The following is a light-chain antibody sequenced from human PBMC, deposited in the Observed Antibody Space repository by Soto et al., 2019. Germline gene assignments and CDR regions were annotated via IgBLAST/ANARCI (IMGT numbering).Light chain of an antibody. CDR1: QSVSRSS. J-gene: IGKJ5*01. CDR2: GAS. Sequence: EIVLTQSPGTLSLSPGERATVSCRASQSVSRSSLAWYQQKPGQAPRLLIYGASSRATGIPDRFSGSGSGTDFTLTISRLQPEDIATYYCQQYENLPTFGQGTRLEI. V-gene: IGKV3-20*01. CDR3: QQYENLPT.